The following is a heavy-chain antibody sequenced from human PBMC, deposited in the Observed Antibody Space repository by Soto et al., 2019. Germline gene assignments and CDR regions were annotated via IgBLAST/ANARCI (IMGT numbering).Heavy chain of an antibody. V-gene: IGHV5-51*01. Sequence: GESLKISCKGSGYSFTSYWIGWVRQMPGKGLEWMGIIYPGDSDTRYSPSFQGQVTISADKSISTAYLQWSSLKASDTAMYYCALIYRPALGSGYNDAFDIWGQGTMVTVSS. CDR3: ALIYRPALGSGYNDAFDI. CDR2: IYPGDSDT. J-gene: IGHJ3*02. D-gene: IGHD1-1*01. CDR1: GYSFTSYW.